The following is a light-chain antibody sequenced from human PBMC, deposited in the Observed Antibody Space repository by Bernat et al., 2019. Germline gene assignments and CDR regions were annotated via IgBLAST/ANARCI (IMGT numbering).Light chain of an antibody. CDR1: QSISSW. CDR3: QQYNSSPLT. V-gene: IGKV1-5*03. CDR2: KAS. Sequence: DIQMTQSPSTLSASVGDRVTITCRASQSISSWSAWYQQKPGKAPKLLIYKASSLESGVPSRFSGSGSGTEFTLTISSLQPDAFATYYCQQYNSSPLTFGGGTKVEIK. J-gene: IGKJ4*01.